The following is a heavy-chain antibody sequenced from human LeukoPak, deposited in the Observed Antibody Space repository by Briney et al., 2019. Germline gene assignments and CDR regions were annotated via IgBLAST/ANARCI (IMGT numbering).Heavy chain of an antibody. V-gene: IGHV3-74*01. CDR1: GFSFSNFW. CDR3: AEGSNFAFDN. J-gene: IGHJ4*02. Sequence: PGGSLRLSCAASGFSFSNFWMHWVRQAPGMGLVWVSQINPDGTAALYADSVKGRFTISRDNAKSTLYLQMNTLRADDTAVYYCAEGSNFAFDNWGQGILVTVSS. D-gene: IGHD1-1*01. CDR2: INPDGTAA.